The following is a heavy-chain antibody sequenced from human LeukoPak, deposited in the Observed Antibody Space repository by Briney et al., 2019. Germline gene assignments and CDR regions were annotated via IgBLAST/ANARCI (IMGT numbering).Heavy chain of an antibody. V-gene: IGHV4-34*01. J-gene: IGHJ4*02. CDR1: GGSISGYY. CDR3: ARAIVVDLTRFYY. CDR2: INHSGST. D-gene: IGHD2-2*01. Sequence: SETLSLTCTVSGGSISGYYWSWIRQPPGKGLEWIGEINHSGSTNYNPSLKSRVTISVDTSKNQFSLKLSSVTAADTAVYYGARAIVVDLTRFYYWGQGTLVTVSS.